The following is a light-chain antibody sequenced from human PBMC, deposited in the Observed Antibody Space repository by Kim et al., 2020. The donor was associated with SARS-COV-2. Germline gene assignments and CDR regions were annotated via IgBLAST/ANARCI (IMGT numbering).Light chain of an antibody. Sequence: SAYIGDRVTITCRASRNIATWVAWYQQKPGEAPRLLIYKASNLKSGVPSSFSGSGSGTEFTLTTDSLQADDLATYYCQQYKSYPWTFGQGTKLEI. J-gene: IGKJ1*01. CDR1: RNIATW. V-gene: IGKV1-5*03. CDR2: KAS. CDR3: QQYKSYPWT.